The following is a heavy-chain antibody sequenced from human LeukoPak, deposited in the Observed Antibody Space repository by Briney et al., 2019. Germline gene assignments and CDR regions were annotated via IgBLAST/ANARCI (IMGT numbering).Heavy chain of an antibody. D-gene: IGHD3-10*01. V-gene: IGHV3-48*02. Sequence: GGSLRLSCADSAFTFSYYSMNWVRQAPAKGLEWVSYISSGSSTIYYADSVKGRFAISRDNGKNSLYLQMNSLRDEDTAVYYCARAYYYGSGSYSFDYWGQGTLVTVSS. CDR1: AFTFSYYS. J-gene: IGHJ4*02. CDR3: ARAYYYGSGSYSFDY. CDR2: ISSGSSTI.